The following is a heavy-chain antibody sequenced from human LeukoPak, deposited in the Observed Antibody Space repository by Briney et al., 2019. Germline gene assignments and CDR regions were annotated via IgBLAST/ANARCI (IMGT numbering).Heavy chain of an antibody. CDR1: GFTVSSNF. D-gene: IGHD1-26*01. CDR2: ISGSGGST. CDR3: AKAAWSYELYYFDY. J-gene: IGHJ4*02. Sequence: GGSLRLSCAASGFTVSSNFMNWVRQAPGKGLEWVSAISGSGGSTYYADSVKGRFTISRDNSKNTLYLQMNSLRAEDTAVYYCAKAAWSYELYYFDYWGQGTLVTVSS. V-gene: IGHV3-23*01.